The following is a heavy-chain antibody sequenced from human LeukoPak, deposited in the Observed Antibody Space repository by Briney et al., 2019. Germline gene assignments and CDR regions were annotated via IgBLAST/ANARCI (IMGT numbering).Heavy chain of an antibody. Sequence: PGGSLRLSCAASGFTFSRYWMSWVRQAPGKGPELVANIKQDGSEKYYGDSVEGRFTISRDNAKNSLYLQMNSPRAEDTAVYYCARDREGSRDAFDIWGQGTMVTVSS. V-gene: IGHV3-7*01. CDR2: IKQDGSEK. CDR3: ARDREGSRDAFDI. CDR1: GFTFSRYW. J-gene: IGHJ3*02. D-gene: IGHD1-26*01.